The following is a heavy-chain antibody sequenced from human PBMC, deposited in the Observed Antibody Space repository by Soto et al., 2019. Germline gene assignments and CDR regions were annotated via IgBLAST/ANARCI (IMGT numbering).Heavy chain of an antibody. J-gene: IGHJ4*02. Sequence: GGSLRLSCAASGFTFSTCGMHWVRQVTGKGLEWVSSIGIADDTSYAGSVKGRFTASRENAKNSLYLQMNNLRAGDTAVYYCARSQVAGTLDYWGQGTLVTVSS. D-gene: IGHD6-19*01. V-gene: IGHV3-13*01. CDR2: IGIADDT. CDR3: ARSQVAGTLDY. CDR1: GFTFSTCG.